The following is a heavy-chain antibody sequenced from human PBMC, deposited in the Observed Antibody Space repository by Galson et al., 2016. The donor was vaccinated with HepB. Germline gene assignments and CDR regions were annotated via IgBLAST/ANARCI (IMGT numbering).Heavy chain of an antibody. CDR2: IRGGSTTI. CDR1: GFMFTNYR. CDR3: ARYGELHVGNTYSYFGMAV. V-gene: IGHV3-48*04. D-gene: IGHD1-7*01. J-gene: IGHJ6*02. Sequence: SLRLSCAASGFMFTNYRMNWIRQAPGKGLQWLSDIRGGSTTINYEDSVTGRFIIARDNAKSSLYRQMTSLRADDTAVYLCARYGELHVGNTYSYFGMAVWGQGTTVTVSS.